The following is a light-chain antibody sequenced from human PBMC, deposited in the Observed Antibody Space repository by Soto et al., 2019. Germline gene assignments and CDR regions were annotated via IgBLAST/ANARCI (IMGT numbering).Light chain of an antibody. CDR2: NGV. J-gene: IGKJ3*01. CDR3: QQYNTWPPFT. CDR1: QSVTAN. Sequence: EIVMTQSPSSLSVSPGERATLSCRASQSVTANLAWYQQKPGQAPRLLIYNGVTRATGIPARFTGSGSGREYTLTISSLQYEDVAMYYCQQYNTWPPFTFGPGTKVELK. V-gene: IGKV3-15*01.